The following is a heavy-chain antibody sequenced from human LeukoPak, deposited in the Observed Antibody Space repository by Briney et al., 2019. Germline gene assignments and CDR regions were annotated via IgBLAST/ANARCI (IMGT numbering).Heavy chain of an antibody. Sequence: PSETLSLTCTVSGGSISSGGYYWSWIRQHPGKGLEWIGYIYYSGSTYYNPSLKSRVTISVDTSKNQFSLKLSPVTAADTAVYYCARDGYCTNGVCYPAIDYWGQGTLVTVSS. J-gene: IGHJ4*02. D-gene: IGHD2-8*01. CDR1: GGSISSGGYY. CDR3: ARDGYCTNGVCYPAIDY. CDR2: IYYSGST. V-gene: IGHV4-31*03.